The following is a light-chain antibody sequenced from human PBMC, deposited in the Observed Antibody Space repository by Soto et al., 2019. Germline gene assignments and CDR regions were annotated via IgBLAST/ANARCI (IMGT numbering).Light chain of an antibody. J-gene: IGKJ1*01. CDR1: QDVRAG. CDR2: GAS. V-gene: IGKV3-15*01. Sequence: EIVLTQSPATLSVSPGGRATLSCRACQDVRAGLAWYQQKPGQPPRLLIHGASTRATGIPARFSGSGSGTEFTLTISSLLSEDIGAYFCQQYDVWPVTFGQGT. CDR3: QQYDVWPVT.